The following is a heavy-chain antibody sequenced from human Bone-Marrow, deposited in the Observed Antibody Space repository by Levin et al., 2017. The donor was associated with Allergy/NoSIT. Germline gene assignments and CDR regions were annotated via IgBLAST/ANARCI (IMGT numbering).Heavy chain of an antibody. CDR3: VRDGGTVAAHDWYFDL. D-gene: IGHD4-23*01. V-gene: IGHV3-74*01. J-gene: IGHJ2*01. Sequence: QAGGSLRLSREGEEGRGKKEGRKGGGKGEGKGLVWVSRIKTDGRTTTYADSVKGRFTISRDNAKNTLYLQMNSLRAEDTAVYYCVRDGGTVAAHDWYFDLWGRGTLVTVSS. CDR2: IKTDGRTT. CDR1: EGRGKKEG.